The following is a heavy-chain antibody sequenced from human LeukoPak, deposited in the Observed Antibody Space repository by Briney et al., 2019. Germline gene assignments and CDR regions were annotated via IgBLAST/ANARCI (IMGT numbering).Heavy chain of an antibody. CDR2: IYSGGST. CDR1: GFTVSSNY. V-gene: IGHV3-53*01. J-gene: IGHJ4*02. CDR3: ARDPTGRGRYDY. Sequence: PGGSLRLSCAASGFTVSSNYMSWVRQAPGKGLEGVSVIYSGGSTYYADSVKGRFTISRDNSKNTLYLQRTSLRAEDTAVYYCARDPTGRGRYDYWGQGTLVTVSS. D-gene: IGHD3-16*02.